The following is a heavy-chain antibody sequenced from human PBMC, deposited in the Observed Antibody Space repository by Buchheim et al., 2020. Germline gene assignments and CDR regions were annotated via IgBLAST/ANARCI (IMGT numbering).Heavy chain of an antibody. V-gene: IGHV3-23*01. J-gene: IGHJ5*02. CDR1: GFTFSGYS. Sequence: EVQLLESGGGLVQPGGSLRLSCTASGFTFSGYSMAWVRQVPGKGLEWVSSINAGGRNTPYADSVKGRFTISRDNSKNTLFLQMNSLRVEDTAVYYCAKGRLGSGNWFDPWGQGTL. CDR3: AKGRLGSGNWFDP. CDR2: INAGGRNT. D-gene: IGHD3-10*01.